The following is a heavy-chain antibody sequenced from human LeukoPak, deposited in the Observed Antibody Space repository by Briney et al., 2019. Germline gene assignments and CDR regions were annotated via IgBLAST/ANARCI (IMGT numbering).Heavy chain of an antibody. D-gene: IGHD1-26*01. CDR1: GFTVSSNY. J-gene: IGHJ6*03. V-gene: IGHV3-66*01. CDR2: IYSGGST. Sequence: LSGGSLRLSCAASGFTVSSNYMNWVRQAPGKGLEWVSVIYSGGSTYYADSVKGRFTISRDNSKNTLYLQMNSLRAEDTAVYYCAKVAEVGATGYYYYMDVWGKGTTVTISS. CDR3: AKVAEVGATGYYYYMDV.